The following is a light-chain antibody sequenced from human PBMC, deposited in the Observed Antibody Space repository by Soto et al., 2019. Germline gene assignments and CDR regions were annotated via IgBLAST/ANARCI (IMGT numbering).Light chain of an antibody. CDR3: SSYAGSNNFV. CDR1: SSDVGGYNY. Sequence: QSALTQPPSASGSPGQSVTISCTGTSSDVGGYNYVSWFQQHPGKAPKVIIYGVANRPSGVPDRFSGSQSGNTASLTVSGLQAEDEADYYCSSYAGSNNFVFGTGTKVTVL. J-gene: IGLJ1*01. V-gene: IGLV2-8*01. CDR2: GVA.